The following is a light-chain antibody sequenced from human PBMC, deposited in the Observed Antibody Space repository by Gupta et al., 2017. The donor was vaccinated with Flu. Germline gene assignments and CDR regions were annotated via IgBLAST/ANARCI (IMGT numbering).Light chain of an antibody. CDR1: SNDIGEYNY. CDR3: SSYTSGSAYVI. V-gene: IGLV2-14*01. Sequence: QSALTQPASVSGSPGQSITISCTGSSNDIGEYNYVSWYQQYPGRAPKLLISEVSNRPSGVSNRFSGSKSGNTASLTISGLQPEDEANYYCSSYTSGSAYVIFGGGTKMTVL. J-gene: IGLJ2*01. CDR2: EVS.